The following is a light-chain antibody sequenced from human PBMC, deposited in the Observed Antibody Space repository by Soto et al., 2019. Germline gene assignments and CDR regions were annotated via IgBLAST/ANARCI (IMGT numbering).Light chain of an antibody. Sequence: DIRVTQSPSSLSASVEDRVTITCRASQSISSYLNWYQQKPGKAPKLLIYAASSLQSGVPSRFSGSGSGTDFTLTISSLQPEDFATYYCQQSYSTPVTFGQGTKLEIK. J-gene: IGKJ2*01. CDR2: AAS. V-gene: IGKV1-39*01. CDR1: QSISSY. CDR3: QQSYSTPVT.